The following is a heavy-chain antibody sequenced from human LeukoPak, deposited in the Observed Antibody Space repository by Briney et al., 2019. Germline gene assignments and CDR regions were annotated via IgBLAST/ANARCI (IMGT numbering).Heavy chain of an antibody. Sequence: ASVKVSCKASGYTFTVYYMHWVRQAPGQGLEWMGMINPTVGSTNYAQKFQGRVTLTRDTSTSTVYMELSSLRSEDSALYYCARVYCSSSNCYVWFDPWGQGTLVTVSS. D-gene: IGHD2-2*01. J-gene: IGHJ5*02. CDR3: ARVYCSSSNCYVWFDP. CDR1: GYTFTVYY. V-gene: IGHV1-46*01. CDR2: INPTVGST.